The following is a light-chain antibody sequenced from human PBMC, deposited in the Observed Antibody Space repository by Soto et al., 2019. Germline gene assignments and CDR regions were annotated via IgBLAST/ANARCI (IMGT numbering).Light chain of an antibody. CDR1: NIGSKT. CDR2: DDS. Sequence: SDDQPHPPAVELAPGGTATIGCGVNNIGSKTVHWYQQKPGQAPVLVVYDDSDRPSGIPERFSGSNYGNTATLTISRVEAGDEADYYCQVWDSSSDHYVFGTGTKVTVL. V-gene: IGLV3-21*02. CDR3: QVWDSSSDHYV. J-gene: IGLJ1*01.